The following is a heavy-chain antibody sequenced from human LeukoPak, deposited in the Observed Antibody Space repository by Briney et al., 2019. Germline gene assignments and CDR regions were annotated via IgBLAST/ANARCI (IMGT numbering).Heavy chain of an antibody. Sequence: SETLSLTCTVSGGSLSNSIYYWAWIRQPPGKGLEWIGSIYYRGTTYYSPSLKSRVTISVDTSKTQFSLKLSSLTAADTAVYYCARPQAPYTVTGGMDVWGQGTTVTVSS. V-gene: IGHV4-39*01. CDR2: IYYRGTT. J-gene: IGHJ6*02. CDR3: ARPQAPYTVTGGMDV. D-gene: IGHD4-17*01. CDR1: GGSLSNSIYY.